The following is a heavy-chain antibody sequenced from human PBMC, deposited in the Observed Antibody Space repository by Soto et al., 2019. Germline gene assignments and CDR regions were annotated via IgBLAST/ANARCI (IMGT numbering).Heavy chain of an antibody. D-gene: IGHD2-15*01. CDR2: IIPIFGTA. V-gene: IGHV1-69*13. Sequence: SVKVSCKASGGTFSSYAISWVRQAPGQGLEWMGGIIPIFGTANYAQKFQGRVTITADESTSTAYMELSSLRSEDTAVYYCARDSAGEDIVVVVAAEWGMDVWGQGTTVTVSS. J-gene: IGHJ6*02. CDR1: GGTFSSYA. CDR3: ARDSAGEDIVVVVAAEWGMDV.